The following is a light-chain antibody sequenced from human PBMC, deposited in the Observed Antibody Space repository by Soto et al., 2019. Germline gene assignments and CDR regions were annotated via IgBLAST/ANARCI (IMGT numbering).Light chain of an antibody. CDR2: AVT. Sequence: QSALTQPASVSGSPGQSITISCTGTSSDVGAYNYVSWYQQHPGKAPKLMIYAVTNRPSGVSDRFSGSKSGNTASLTISGLQAEDEADYHCFSYRSSRTYVFGTGTKVTVL. V-gene: IGLV2-14*03. CDR3: FSYRSSRTYV. J-gene: IGLJ1*01. CDR1: SSDVGAYNY.